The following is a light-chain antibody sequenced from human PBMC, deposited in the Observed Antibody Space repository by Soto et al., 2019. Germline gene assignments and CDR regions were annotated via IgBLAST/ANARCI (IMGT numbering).Light chain of an antibody. CDR1: QDIRNC. J-gene: IGKJ3*01. Sequence: DIQMTQSPTSLSASVGDRVTITCRASQDIRNCVGWYQQKPGKAPKLLIYAASTLQSGVPSRFSDSGSGTDSTLTINSLQPEGVATYSCQKYSSGPVFGPGTKVEIK. V-gene: IGKV1-27*01. CDR3: QKYSSGPV. CDR2: AAS.